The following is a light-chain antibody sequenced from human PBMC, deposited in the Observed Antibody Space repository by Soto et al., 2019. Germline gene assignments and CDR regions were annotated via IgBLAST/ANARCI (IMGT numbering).Light chain of an antibody. CDR3: QQYNTYPWT. CDR2: KTS. Sequence: DVQMPQSPSSLSASVGDRVTITCRASQTINNWLAWYQQRPGKAPTFLIYKTSTLETGVPSRFSGSGSGTEFTLTISSLQPEDFAIYYCQQYNTYPWTFGQGSKVAIK. J-gene: IGKJ1*01. V-gene: IGKV1-5*03. CDR1: QTINNW.